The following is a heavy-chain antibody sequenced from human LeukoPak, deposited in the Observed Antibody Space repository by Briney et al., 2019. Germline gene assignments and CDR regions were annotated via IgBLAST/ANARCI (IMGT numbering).Heavy chain of an antibody. J-gene: IGHJ4*02. CDR3: ARSKSCRRSDY. D-gene: IGHD2-15*01. V-gene: IGHV3-74*01. CDR2: INSVGGRT. Sequence: GGSLTLSCAASGGTFSTYWWHWVRHAPGKGLVWVSCINSVGGRTRYADSVKGRFTISRDNAKNTLYLQMNSLSAEDTAVYFCARSKSCRRSDYWGQGAMVTVSS. CDR1: GGTFSTYW.